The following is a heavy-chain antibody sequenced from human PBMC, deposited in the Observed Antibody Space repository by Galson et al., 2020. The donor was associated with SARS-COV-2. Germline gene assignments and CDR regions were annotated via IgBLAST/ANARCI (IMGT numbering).Heavy chain of an antibody. D-gene: IGHD6-19*01. V-gene: IGHV4-61*01. CDR2: IFYNGDT. CDR1: GGSVSNETYY. J-gene: IGHJ4*02. CDR3: ATVPVVAVAAFDC. Sequence: SETLSLTCTVSGGSVSNETYYWSWVRQSTGKGLEWIGYIFYNGDTNYNPSLKSQVTISLDPSRNQFSLRLNSVTAADTALYYCATVPVVAVAAFDCWGQGTLVTVSS.